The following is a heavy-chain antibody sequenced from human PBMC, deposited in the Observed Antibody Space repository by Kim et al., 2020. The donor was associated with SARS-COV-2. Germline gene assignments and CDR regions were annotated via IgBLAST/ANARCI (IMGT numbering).Heavy chain of an antibody. Sequence: GGSLRLSCAASGFTFDDYAMHWVRQAPGKGLEWVSLISGDGGSTYYADSVKGRFTISRDNSKNSLYLQMNSLRTEDTALYYCAKGEYYYDSSGIFDYWGQGTLVTVSS. CDR1: GFTFDDYA. V-gene: IGHV3-43*02. J-gene: IGHJ4*02. CDR2: ISGDGGST. CDR3: AKGEYYYDSSGIFDY. D-gene: IGHD3-22*01.